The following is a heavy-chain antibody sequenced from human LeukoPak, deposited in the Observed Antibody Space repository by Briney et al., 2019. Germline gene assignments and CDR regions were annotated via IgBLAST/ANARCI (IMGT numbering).Heavy chain of an antibody. Sequence: SQTLSLTCAISGDSVSSNSAAWNWIRQSPSRGLEWLGRTYYRSKWYNDYAVSVKSRITINPDTSKNQFSLQLNSVTPEDTAVYYCARGPLVATPMGLDWFDPWGQGTLVTVSS. CDR2: TYYRSKWYN. CDR3: ARGPLVATPMGLDWFDP. D-gene: IGHD5-12*01. J-gene: IGHJ5*02. V-gene: IGHV6-1*01. CDR1: GDSVSSNSAA.